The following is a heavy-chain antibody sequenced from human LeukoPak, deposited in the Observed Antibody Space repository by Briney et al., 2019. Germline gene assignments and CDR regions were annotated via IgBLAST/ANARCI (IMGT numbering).Heavy chain of an antibody. CDR1: GFTFSSYA. J-gene: IGHJ4*02. V-gene: IGHV3-7*01. Sequence: PGGSLRLSCAASGFTFSSYAMSWARQAPGKALEWVANIKQDGHERYYVDSVKGRFTISRDNAQNSLYLQMNSLRAEDTAVYYCASSAGRPFAYWGQGVLVTVSS. CDR3: ASSAGRPFAY. D-gene: IGHD1-1*01. CDR2: IKQDGHER.